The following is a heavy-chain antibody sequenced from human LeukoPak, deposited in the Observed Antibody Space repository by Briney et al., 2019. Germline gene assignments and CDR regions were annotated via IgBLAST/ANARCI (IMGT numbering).Heavy chain of an antibody. CDR2: IYYSGST. CDR1: GGSISSYY. D-gene: IGHD6-13*01. Sequence: PSETLSLTCAVSGGSISSYYWSWIRQPPGKGLEWIGYIYYSGSTNYNPSLKSRVTISVDTSKNQFSLKLSSVTAADTAVYYCARERIAAAGTSTGFDYWGQGTLVTVSS. V-gene: IGHV4-59*01. J-gene: IGHJ4*02. CDR3: ARERIAAAGTSTGFDY.